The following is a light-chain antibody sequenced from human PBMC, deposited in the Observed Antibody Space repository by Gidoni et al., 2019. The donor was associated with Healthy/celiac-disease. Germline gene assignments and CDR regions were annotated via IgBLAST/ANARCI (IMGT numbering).Light chain of an antibody. V-gene: IGLV2-23*01. CDR3: GSMAGRRTLGVV. CDR1: SSDVGSYNL. Sequence: QSALTQPASVSGSPGQSITISCTGTSSDVGSYNLVSWYQQHPGKAPKLMIYGGSKRPSGVSNRFPGPSSGTTPSLTTPGPQAREEADNYCGSMAGRRTLGVVSGEGT. CDR2: GGS. J-gene: IGLJ2*01.